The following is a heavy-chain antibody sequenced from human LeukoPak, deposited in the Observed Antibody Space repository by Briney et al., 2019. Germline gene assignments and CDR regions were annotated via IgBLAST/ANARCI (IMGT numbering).Heavy chain of an antibody. V-gene: IGHV1-8*01. J-gene: IGHJ6*03. Sequence: ASVKVSCKASGYTFTSYDINWVRQATGQGLEWMGWMNPNSGSTGYAQKFQGRVTMTRNTSISTAYMELSSLRSEDTAVYYCARARIAAAGYYMDVWGKGTTVTVSS. D-gene: IGHD6-13*01. CDR2: MNPNSGST. CDR1: GYTFTSYD. CDR3: ARARIAAAGYYMDV.